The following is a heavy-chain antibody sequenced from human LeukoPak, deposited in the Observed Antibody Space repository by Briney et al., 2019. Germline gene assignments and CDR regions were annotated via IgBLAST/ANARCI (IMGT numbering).Heavy chain of an antibody. Sequence: ASVKVSCKASGYTFIGYYMHWVRQAPGQGLEWMGWINPNRGGTNYAQKFQGRVTMTRDTSISTAYMELSRLRSDDTAVYSCARDVGWNSNDDAFDIWGQGTMVTVSS. J-gene: IGHJ3*02. V-gene: IGHV1-2*02. CDR2: INPNRGGT. CDR1: GYTFIGYY. D-gene: IGHD1-7*01. CDR3: ARDVGWNSNDDAFDI.